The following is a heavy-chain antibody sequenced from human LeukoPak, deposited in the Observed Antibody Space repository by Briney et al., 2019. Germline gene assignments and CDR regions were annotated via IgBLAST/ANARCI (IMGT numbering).Heavy chain of an antibody. CDR2: INPNSGGT. V-gene: IGHV1-2*06. J-gene: IGHJ4*02. CDR3: ARDDLGSGYLM. CDR1: GYTVTCYY. Sequence: ASVKVSCKASGYTVTCYYMHWVRQAPGQGLEWMGRINPNSGGTNYAQRFQGRVTMTRDTSISTAYMELSRLRSDDTAVYYCARDDLGSGYLMWGQGTLVTVSS. D-gene: IGHD3-22*01.